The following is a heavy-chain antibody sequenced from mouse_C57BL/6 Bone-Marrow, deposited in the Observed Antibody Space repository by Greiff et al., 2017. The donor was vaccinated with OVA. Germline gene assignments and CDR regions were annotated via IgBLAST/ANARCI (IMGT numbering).Heavy chain of an antibody. D-gene: IGHD1-1*01. V-gene: IGHV5-9*01. J-gene: IGHJ3*01. Sequence: EVKVVESGGGLVKPGGSLKLSCAASGFTFSSYTMSWVRQTPEKRLAWVATISGGGGNTYYPDSVKGRFTISRDNAKNTLYLQMSSLRSEDTALYYCARQGYYGSRAYWGQGTLVTVSA. CDR2: ISGGGGNT. CDR3: ARQGYYGSRAY. CDR1: GFTFSSYT.